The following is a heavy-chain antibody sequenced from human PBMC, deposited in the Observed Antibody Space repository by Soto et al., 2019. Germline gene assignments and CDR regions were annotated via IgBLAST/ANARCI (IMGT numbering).Heavy chain of an antibody. CDR2: FNAGNGNT. CDR1: GYTFTSYA. D-gene: IGHD3-22*01. V-gene: IGHV1-3*05. J-gene: IGHJ4*02. Sequence: QVQLVQSGAEEKKPGASVKVSCKASGYTFTSYAMHWVRQAPGQRLEWMGWFNAGNGNTKYSQKFQGRVTITRDTSASTAYMELSSLRSEDTAVYYSARGSGYYYWDDYWGQGALVTVSS. CDR3: ARGSGYYYWDDY.